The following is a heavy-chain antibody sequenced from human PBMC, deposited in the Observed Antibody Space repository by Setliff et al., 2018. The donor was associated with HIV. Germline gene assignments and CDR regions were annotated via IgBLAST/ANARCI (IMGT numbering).Heavy chain of an antibody. CDR1: GGSFSDNY. V-gene: IGHV4-34*01. CDR3: ARVFVDTAVLRVLEYYFDS. J-gene: IGHJ4*02. Sequence: SETLSLTCAVYGGSFSDNYWSWIRQSPGKGLEWIGEINHSGRTKYSPSLRSRGSISLDTSKNQFSLRVRSVNAADTAVYYCARVFVDTAVLRVLEYYFDSWGRGTLVTVSS. CDR2: INHSGRT. D-gene: IGHD5-18*01.